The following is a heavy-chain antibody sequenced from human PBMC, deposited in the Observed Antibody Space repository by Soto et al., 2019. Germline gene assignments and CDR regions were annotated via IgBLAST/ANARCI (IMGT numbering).Heavy chain of an antibody. V-gene: IGHV1-18*01. J-gene: IGHJ5*02. CDR1: GGTFSSYA. Sequence: QVQLVQSGAEVKKPGSSVKVSCKASGGTFSSYAISWVRQAPGQGLEWMGGISAYNGNTNYAQKLQGRVTMTTDTSTSTAYMELRSLRSDDTAVYYCARITMVRGVFPNWFDPWGQGTLVTVSS. CDR3: ARITMVRGVFPNWFDP. CDR2: ISAYNGNT. D-gene: IGHD3-10*01.